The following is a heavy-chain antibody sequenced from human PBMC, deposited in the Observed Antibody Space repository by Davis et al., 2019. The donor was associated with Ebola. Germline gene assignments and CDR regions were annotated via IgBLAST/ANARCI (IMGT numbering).Heavy chain of an antibody. CDR2: ISGSGGTT. V-gene: IGHV3-23*01. CDR1: VITFSSYA. J-gene: IGHJ5*02. D-gene: IGHD3-22*01. Sequence: GGSLRLSCADSVITFSSYAMTWVRQAPGKGLEWVSAISGSGGTTYYAGSVKGRFTVSRDNSKKTMYLQMNSLRTEDTAVYFCARDRDYYDRSAYHPRGWFDRWGEGTRVTVSS. CDR3: ARDRDYYDRSAYHPRGWFDR.